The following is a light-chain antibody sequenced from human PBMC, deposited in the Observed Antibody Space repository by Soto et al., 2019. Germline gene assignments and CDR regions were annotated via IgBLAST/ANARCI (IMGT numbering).Light chain of an antibody. CDR2: DVS. Sequence: QSALTQPASVSGSPGQSITISCTGTSSDVGGYNYVSWYQQHPGKAPKLMIYDVSNRPSGVFNRFSGSKSGNTASLTISGLQDEDEADYYCSSYTSSSTHDVVFGGGTKLTVL. J-gene: IGLJ2*01. CDR3: SSYTSSSTHDVV. CDR1: SSDVGGYNY. V-gene: IGLV2-14*01.